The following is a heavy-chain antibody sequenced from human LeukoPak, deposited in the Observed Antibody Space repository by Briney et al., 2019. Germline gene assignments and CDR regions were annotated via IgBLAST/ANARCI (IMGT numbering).Heavy chain of an antibody. D-gene: IGHD3-22*01. V-gene: IGHV3-20*04. Sequence: GGSLRLSCAASGFTFSNAWMSWVRQAPGKGLEWVSGINWNGDTTDYADSVKGRFTISRDNSKNSLYLQMNSLRAEDTALYYCARERYYDSSGYYYLDVWGKGTTVTVSS. J-gene: IGHJ6*03. CDR3: ARERYYDSSGYYYLDV. CDR2: INWNGDTT. CDR1: GFTFSNAW.